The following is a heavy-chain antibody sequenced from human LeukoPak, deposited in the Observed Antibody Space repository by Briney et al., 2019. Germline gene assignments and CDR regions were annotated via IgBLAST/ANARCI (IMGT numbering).Heavy chain of an antibody. CDR1: GGSISSSNYY. CDR2: IYYSGST. D-gene: IGHD6-19*01. V-gene: IGHV4-39*07. J-gene: IGHJ4*02. Sequence: SETLSLTCTVSGGSISSSNYYRGWIRQPPGKGLEWIGTIYYSGSTYYNPSLKSRVTISVDTSKNHFSLKLSSVTAADTAVYYCARGFGVIAMTGTVGGFDYWGQGTLVTVSS. CDR3: ARGFGVIAMTGTVGGFDY.